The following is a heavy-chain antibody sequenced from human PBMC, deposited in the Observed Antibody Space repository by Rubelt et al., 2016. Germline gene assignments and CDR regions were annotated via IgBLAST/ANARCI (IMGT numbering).Heavy chain of an antibody. V-gene: IGHV4-39*07. D-gene: IGHD3-10*01. CDR3: ARDPRYHGSGGPFDY. CDR1: GASLSTTTYS. J-gene: IGHJ4*02. Sequence: QLQLQESGPGLVKPSETLSLTCTVSGASLSTTTYSWGWIRQPPGKGLEWIGSSTYSGSTYYNPSLKNRVTITVDTSKNKFSLKLNSVPAEERAVDYWARDPRYHGSGGPFDYWGQGTLVTVSS. CDR2: STYSGST.